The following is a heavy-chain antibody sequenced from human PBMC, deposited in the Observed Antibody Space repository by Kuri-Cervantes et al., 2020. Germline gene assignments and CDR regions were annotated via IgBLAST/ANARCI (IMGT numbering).Heavy chain of an antibody. J-gene: IGHJ6*02. V-gene: IGHV4-39*01. D-gene: IGHD2-2*01. CDR3: ARVFRDVYCSSTSCYPLYYGMDV. CDR2: IFYSGRT. Sequence: SETLSLTCTVSGGSISSSSYYWGWIRQPPGKGLEWIGSIFYSGRTYDNPSLKSRVTISVDTSKNQFSLKLSSVTAADTAVYYCARVFRDVYCSSTSCYPLYYGMDVWGQGTTVTVSS. CDR1: GGSISSSSYY.